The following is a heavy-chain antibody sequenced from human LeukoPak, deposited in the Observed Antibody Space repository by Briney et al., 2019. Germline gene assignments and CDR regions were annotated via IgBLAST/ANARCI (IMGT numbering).Heavy chain of an antibody. V-gene: IGHV5-51*01. J-gene: IGHJ4*02. D-gene: IGHD3-22*01. CDR1: GYSFTSYC. CDR3: ARHRGPGDYYYDSSGYYYFDY. CDR2: IYPGDSDT. Sequence: GESLKISCMGSGYSFTSYCIGWVRHMPRKGLEWMGIIYPGDSDTRYSPSFQGQVTISADKSISTASLQWTSLKASDTAMYYCARHRGPGDYYYDSSGYYYFDYWGQGTLVTVSS.